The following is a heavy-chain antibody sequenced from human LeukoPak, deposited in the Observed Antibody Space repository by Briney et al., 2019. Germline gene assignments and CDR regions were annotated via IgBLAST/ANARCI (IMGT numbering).Heavy chain of an antibody. CDR1: GYFISSGYY. Sequence: PSESLSLTCAVSGYFISSGYYWGWIRQPPGKGLEWIGNIYHSESTNYNPSLKGRVTISVDTSKNQFSLKLSSVTAADTAVYYCARIMVRGVMEYWGQGILVTVSS. CDR2: IYHSEST. J-gene: IGHJ4*02. CDR3: ARIMVRGVMEY. D-gene: IGHD3-10*01. V-gene: IGHV4-38-2*01.